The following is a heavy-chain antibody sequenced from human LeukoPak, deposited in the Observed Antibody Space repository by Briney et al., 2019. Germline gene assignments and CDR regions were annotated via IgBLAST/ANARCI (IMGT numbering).Heavy chain of an antibody. V-gene: IGHV1-2*04. Sequence: GASVKVSCKASGYTFTGYYMHWVRQAPGQGLEWMGWINPNSGGTNYAQKFQGWVTMTRDTSISTAYMELSRLRSDDTAVYYCARDPFYCSGGSCYTTWGQGTLVTVSS. CDR1: GYTFTGYY. CDR3: ARDPFYCSGGSCYTT. D-gene: IGHD2-15*01. CDR2: INPNSGGT. J-gene: IGHJ4*02.